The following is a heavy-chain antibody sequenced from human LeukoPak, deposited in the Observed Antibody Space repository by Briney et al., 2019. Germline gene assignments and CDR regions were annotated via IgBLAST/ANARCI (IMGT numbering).Heavy chain of an antibody. CDR3: ARRTLNSVVAATPFDY. V-gene: IGHV3-7*01. J-gene: IGHJ4*02. D-gene: IGHD2-15*01. CDR1: GFPFSSYW. Sequence: GGSLRLSCAASGFPFSSYWMSWVRQAPGKGLEWVANIKQDGSEKYYVDSVKGRFTISRDNAKNSLYLQMNSLRAEDTAVYYCARRTLNSVVAATPFDYWGQGTLVTVPS. CDR2: IKQDGSEK.